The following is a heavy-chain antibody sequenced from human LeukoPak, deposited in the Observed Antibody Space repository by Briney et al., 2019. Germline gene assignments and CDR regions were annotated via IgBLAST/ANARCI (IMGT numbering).Heavy chain of an antibody. D-gene: IGHD6-13*01. CDR1: GGSISSYY. V-gene: IGHV4-59*08. J-gene: IGHJ4*02. CDR2: IYYSGST. Sequence: PSETLSLTCTVSGGSISSYYWSWIRQPPGKGLEWIGYIYYSGSTNYNPSLKSRVTISVDTSKNQFSLKLSSVTAADTAVYYCARHPEQQLVPDYWGQGTLVTISS. CDR3: ARHPEQQLVPDY.